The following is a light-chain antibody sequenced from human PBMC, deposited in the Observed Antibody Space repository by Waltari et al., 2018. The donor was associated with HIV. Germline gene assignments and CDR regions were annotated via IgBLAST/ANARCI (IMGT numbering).Light chain of an antibody. CDR1: SSNIGAGYD. J-gene: IGLJ2*01. CDR3: QSYDSSLTGSV. CDR2: GSG. Sequence: QSVLTQPPSVSGAPGQRVTISCTGSSSNIGAGYDIHWYQQLPGTAPTLLINGSGNRPSGVPDRFSGSKSGTSASLAITGLQAEDEADYYCQSYDSSLTGSVFGGGTKLTVL. V-gene: IGLV1-40*01.